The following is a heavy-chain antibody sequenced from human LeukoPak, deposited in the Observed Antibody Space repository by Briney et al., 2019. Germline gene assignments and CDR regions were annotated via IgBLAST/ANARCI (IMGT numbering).Heavy chain of an antibody. CDR2: ISSSSSYI. J-gene: IGHJ4*02. Sequence: PGGALSLSCAASGFPFSTCTMNWGRQAPGKGLEWVSSISSSSSYIYYADSVKGRFTISRDNAKNSLYLQMNSLRAEDTAVYYCARNTPDIFLEGWGRGTLVTVSS. D-gene: IGHD3-9*01. CDR1: GFPFSTCT. CDR3: ARNTPDIFLEG. V-gene: IGHV3-21*01.